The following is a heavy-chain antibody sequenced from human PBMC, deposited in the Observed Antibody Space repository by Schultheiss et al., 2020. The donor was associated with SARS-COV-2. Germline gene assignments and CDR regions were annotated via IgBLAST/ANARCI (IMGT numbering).Heavy chain of an antibody. D-gene: IGHD3-22*01. J-gene: IGHJ4*02. CDR3: AREAYYYDSSGLPDY. Sequence: ESLKISCTVSGGFISSYYWSWIRQPPGKGLEWIGYIYYSGSTNYNPSLKSRVTISVDTSKNQFSLKLSSVTAADTAVYYCAREAYYYDSSGLPDYWGQGTLVTVSS. CDR1: GGFISSYY. CDR2: IYYSGST. V-gene: IGHV4-59*12.